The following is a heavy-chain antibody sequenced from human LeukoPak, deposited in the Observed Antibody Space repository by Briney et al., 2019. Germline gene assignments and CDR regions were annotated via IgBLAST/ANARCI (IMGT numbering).Heavy chain of an antibody. J-gene: IGHJ5*02. CDR1: GYTFTGYY. V-gene: IGHV1-2*02. CDR3: ARDRPLYGGNSGWFDP. D-gene: IGHD4-23*01. CDR2: INPNSGGT. Sequence: ASVTVSCKASGYTFTGYYMHWVRQAPGQGLEWMGWINPNSGGTNYAQKFQGRVTMTRDTSISTAYMELSRLRSDDTAVYYCARDRPLYGGNSGWFDPWGQGTQVTVSS.